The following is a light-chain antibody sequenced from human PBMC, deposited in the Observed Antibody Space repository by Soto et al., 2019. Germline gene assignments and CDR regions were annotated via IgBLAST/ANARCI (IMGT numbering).Light chain of an antibody. J-gene: IGKJ1*01. Sequence: AIQMTQSPSSLSASVGDGVTITCRASQGIRNDLGWYQQRPGKAPKLLIYAASTLQSGVPSRFSGSGSGTDFTLTISSLQPEDSATYYCVHDYNYPRTFGQGTKVEVK. V-gene: IGKV1-6*01. CDR3: VHDYNYPRT. CDR1: QGIRND. CDR2: AAS.